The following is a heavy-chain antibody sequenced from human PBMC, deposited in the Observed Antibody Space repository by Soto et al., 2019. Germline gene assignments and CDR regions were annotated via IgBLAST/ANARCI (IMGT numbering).Heavy chain of an antibody. CDR2: INPNSGGT. CDR1: GYTFPGYY. D-gene: IGHD6-6*01. J-gene: IGHJ5*02. Sequence: QVQLVQSGAEVKKPGASVKVSCKASGYTFPGYYMHWVRQAPGQGLEWLGWINPNSGGTNYAQKFQGWVTMTRDTSISRAYMELSRLRSDATAVYYCARGEYSSPDFDPWGQGTLVTVSS. V-gene: IGHV1-2*04. CDR3: ARGEYSSPDFDP.